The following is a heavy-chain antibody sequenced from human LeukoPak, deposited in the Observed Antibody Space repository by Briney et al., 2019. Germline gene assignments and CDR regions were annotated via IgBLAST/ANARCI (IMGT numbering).Heavy chain of an antibody. Sequence: ASVKVSCKASGYTFTGYYMHWVRQAPGQGLEWMGWINPNSGGTNYAQKFQGWDTMTRDTSISTAYMELSRLRSDDTAVYYCARDLGYCSGGSCYWGYYFDYWGQGTLVTVSS. J-gene: IGHJ4*02. CDR3: ARDLGYCSGGSCYWGYYFDY. D-gene: IGHD2-15*01. CDR1: GYTFTGYY. V-gene: IGHV1-2*04. CDR2: INPNSGGT.